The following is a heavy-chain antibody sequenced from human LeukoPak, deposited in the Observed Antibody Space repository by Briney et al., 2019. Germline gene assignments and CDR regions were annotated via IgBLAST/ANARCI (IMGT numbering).Heavy chain of an antibody. Sequence: PGGSLRLSCAASGFTFSSYGMNWVRQAPGKGLEWVAFIRYDGSNKYYADAVERRFTISRDYSKNTLYQQMNRRRAEDAAVYYCAADFLGFDPWGQGTLVTAPS. CDR2: IRYDGSNK. J-gene: IGHJ5*02. CDR3: AADFLGFDP. V-gene: IGHV3-30*02. CDR1: GFTFSSYG. D-gene: IGHD2/OR15-2a*01.